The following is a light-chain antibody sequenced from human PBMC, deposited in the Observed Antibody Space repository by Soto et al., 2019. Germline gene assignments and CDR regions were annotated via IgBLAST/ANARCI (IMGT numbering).Light chain of an antibody. Sequence: EVVMTQSPATLSVTPGERASLSCRASQSISGNLAWYQQKPGQAPRLLIYSASTRATGIPARFSGSGSGTEFTLTISSLQSEDFAVYYCQQYNNWPPWTFGQGTKVDIK. CDR1: QSISGN. J-gene: IGKJ1*01. V-gene: IGKV3-15*01. CDR2: SAS. CDR3: QQYNNWPPWT.